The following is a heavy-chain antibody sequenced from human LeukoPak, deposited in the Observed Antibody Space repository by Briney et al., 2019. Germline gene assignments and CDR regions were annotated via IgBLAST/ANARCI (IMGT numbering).Heavy chain of an antibody. CDR3: ARDGTRDGYNPFDY. V-gene: IGHV4-61*02. CDR1: GGSISSGNYY. CDR2: LHTSGST. J-gene: IGHJ4*02. Sequence: SQTLSLTCTVSGGSISSGNYYWSWIRQPAGKGLEWIGRLHTSGSTNYNPSLKSRLTISVDRSKNQFSLKLSSVTAADAAVYYCARDGTRDGYNPFDYWGQGTLVTVSS. D-gene: IGHD5-24*01.